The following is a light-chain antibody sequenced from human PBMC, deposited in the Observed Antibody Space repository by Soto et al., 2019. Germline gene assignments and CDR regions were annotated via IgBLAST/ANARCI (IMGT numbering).Light chain of an antibody. CDR3: QQHGGSPIT. CDR2: GAS. Sequence: EIVLTQSPGTLSLSPGQRATLSCRASQTVTNNFLAWHQQKPGQTPRLLIYGASSRATGTPDRLSGSGSGTDFTLTISRLEPEDFAVYYCQQHGGSPITFGQGTKVDIK. CDR1: QTVTNNF. J-gene: IGKJ1*01. V-gene: IGKV3-20*01.